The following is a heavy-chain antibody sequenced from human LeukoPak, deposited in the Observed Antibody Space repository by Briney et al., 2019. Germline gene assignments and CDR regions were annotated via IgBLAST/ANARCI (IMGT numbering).Heavy chain of an antibody. Sequence: ASVKVSCKASGYTFTGYYMHWVRQAPGQGLEWMGRIIPILGIANYAQKFQGRVTITADKSTSTAYMELSSLRSEDTAVYYCARVVVVVPAAINWFDPWGQGTLVTVSS. CDR2: IIPILGIA. D-gene: IGHD2-2*01. CDR3: ARVVVVVPAAINWFDP. V-gene: IGHV1-69*04. CDR1: GYTFTGYY. J-gene: IGHJ5*02.